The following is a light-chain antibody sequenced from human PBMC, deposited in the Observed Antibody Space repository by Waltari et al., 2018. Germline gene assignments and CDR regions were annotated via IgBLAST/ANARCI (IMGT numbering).Light chain of an antibody. CDR2: EVS. CDR3: SSYAGDNNLV. Sequence: QSALTQPPSASGSPGQSVTISCTGTSRDVGGYNYVSWYQQHPGKAPKVVIFEVSRRPPGVPARFSGAKSGNTASLTVSGLQPEDEAYYYCSSYAGDNNLVFGGGTRVTVL. CDR1: SRDVGGYNY. V-gene: IGLV2-8*01. J-gene: IGLJ2*01.